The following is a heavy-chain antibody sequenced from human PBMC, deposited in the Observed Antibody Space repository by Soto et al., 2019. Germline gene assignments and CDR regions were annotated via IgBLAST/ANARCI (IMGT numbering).Heavy chain of an antibody. CDR1: GFTFSSYG. CDR3: AKDSSPVTTVTLDY. D-gene: IGHD4-4*01. CDR2: ISYDGSNK. Sequence: GGSLRLSCAASGFTFSSYGMHWVRQAPGKGLEWVAVISYDGSNKYYADSVKGRFTISRDNSKNTLYLQMNSLRAEDTAVYYCAKDSSPVTTVTLDYWGQGTLVTVSS. V-gene: IGHV3-30*18. J-gene: IGHJ4*02.